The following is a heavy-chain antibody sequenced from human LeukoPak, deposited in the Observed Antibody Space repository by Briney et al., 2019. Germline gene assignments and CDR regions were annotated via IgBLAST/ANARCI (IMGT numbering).Heavy chain of an antibody. CDR3: ARYDDTRLGAFDI. V-gene: IGHV4-30-4*01. CDR2: IFYSGST. D-gene: IGHD3-22*01. Sequence: SQTLSLTCTVSGGSLSSGDYYWSWIRQPPGKGLDGIAYIFYSGSTYYNPSLRRRTTISVNTSKNPFSPKLSSVTGANTAIYYCARYDDTRLGAFDIWGQGTMVTVSS. CDR1: GGSLSSGDYY. J-gene: IGHJ3*02.